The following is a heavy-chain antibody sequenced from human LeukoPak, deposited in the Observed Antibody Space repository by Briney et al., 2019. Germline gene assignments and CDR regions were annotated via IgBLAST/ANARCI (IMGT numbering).Heavy chain of an antibody. J-gene: IGHJ3*02. Sequence: GGTLRLSCAASGFTFSTYGMSWVRQAPGKGLEWVSAISGSGGSTYYADSVQGRFTISRDNSKNTLYLQMNSLKTEDTAVYYCTTDLHYYDSPSDAFDIWGQGTMVTVSS. V-gene: IGHV3-23*01. CDR3: TTDLHYYDSPSDAFDI. D-gene: IGHD3-22*01. CDR1: GFTFSTYG. CDR2: ISGSGGST.